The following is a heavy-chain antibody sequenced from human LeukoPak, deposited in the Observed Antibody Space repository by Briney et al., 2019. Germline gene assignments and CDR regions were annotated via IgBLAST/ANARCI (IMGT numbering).Heavy chain of an antibody. J-gene: IGHJ6*02. V-gene: IGHV5-51*01. D-gene: IGHD2-2*01. CDR2: VCPGDSDT. CDR1: GYSFTSYC. CDR3: ARYPAAAPYYYYYGMDV. Sequence: GESLKISCKTSGYSFTSYCIGRVRQMSGRGLEWMGIVCPGDSDTRYSPSFQGQVTISADKSLRTAYLQWSSLNASDTAMYYCARYPAAAPYYYYYGMDVWGQGTTVTVSS.